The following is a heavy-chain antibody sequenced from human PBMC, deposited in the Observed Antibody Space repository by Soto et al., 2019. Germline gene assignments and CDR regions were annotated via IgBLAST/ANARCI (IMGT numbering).Heavy chain of an antibody. D-gene: IGHD6-19*01. CDR2: ISYDGSNK. CDR1: GFTFSSYA. CDR3: ARDYDSHLAVAGSDVDY. Sequence: PGESLKISCAASGFTFSSYAMHWVRQAPGKGLEWVAVISYDGSNKYYADSVKGRFTISRDNSKNTLYLQMNSLRAEDTAVYYCARDYDSHLAVAGSDVDYWGQGTLVTVSS. J-gene: IGHJ4*02. V-gene: IGHV3-30-3*01.